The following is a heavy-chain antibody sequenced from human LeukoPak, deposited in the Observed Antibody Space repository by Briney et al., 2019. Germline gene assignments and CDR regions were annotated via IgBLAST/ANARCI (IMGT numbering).Heavy chain of an antibody. CDR1: GFTFSSYG. CDR3: ARDRMETGGYYFDY. V-gene: IGHV3-33*01. J-gene: IGHJ4*02. Sequence: GGSLRLSCAASGFTFSSYGMPWVRQAPGKGLEWVAVIWYDGSNKYYADSVKGRFTISRDNSKNTLYLQMNSLRAEDTAVYYCARDRMETGGYYFDYWGQGTLVTVSS. D-gene: IGHD1-1*01. CDR2: IWYDGSNK.